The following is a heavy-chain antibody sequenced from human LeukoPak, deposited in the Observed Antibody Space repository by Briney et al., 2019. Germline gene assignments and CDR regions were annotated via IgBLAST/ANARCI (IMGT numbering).Heavy chain of an antibody. V-gene: IGHV1-69*06. CDR2: IIPIFGTA. J-gene: IGHJ5*02. Sequence: ASVKVSCKASGGTFSSYAISWVRQAPGQGLEWMGGIIPIFGTANYAQKFQGRVTITADKSTSTAYMELSSLRSEDTAVYYCAAGGVCSGGSCYQGNWFDPWGQGTLVTVSS. D-gene: IGHD2-15*01. CDR1: GGTFSSYA. CDR3: AAGGVCSGGSCYQGNWFDP.